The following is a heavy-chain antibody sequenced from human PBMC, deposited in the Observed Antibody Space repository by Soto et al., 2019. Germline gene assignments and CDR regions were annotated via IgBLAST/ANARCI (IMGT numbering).Heavy chain of an antibody. Sequence: QVQLVQSGAEVKKPGSSVKVSCKASGGTFSSYTISWMRQAPGQGLEWMGRIIPILGIANYAQKFQGRVTITADKSTSTAYMELSSLRSADTAVYYCARDLGSGSSFQYGMDVWGQGTTVTVSS. CDR2: IIPILGIA. V-gene: IGHV1-69*08. J-gene: IGHJ6*02. CDR1: GGTFSSYT. CDR3: ARDLGSGSSFQYGMDV. D-gene: IGHD3-10*01.